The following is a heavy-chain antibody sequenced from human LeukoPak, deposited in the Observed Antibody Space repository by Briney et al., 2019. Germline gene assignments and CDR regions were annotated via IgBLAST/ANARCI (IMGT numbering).Heavy chain of an antibody. CDR3: ARESRPYYYGSGSRSWFDP. V-gene: IGHV1-2*02. D-gene: IGHD3-10*01. Sequence: ASVKVSCKASGYTFTGYYMHWVRQAPGQGLEWMGWINPNSGGTNYAQKFQGRVTMTTDTSTSTAYMELRSLRSDDTAVYYCARESRPYYYGSGSRSWFDPWGQGTLVTVSS. CDR2: INPNSGGT. CDR1: GYTFTGYY. J-gene: IGHJ5*02.